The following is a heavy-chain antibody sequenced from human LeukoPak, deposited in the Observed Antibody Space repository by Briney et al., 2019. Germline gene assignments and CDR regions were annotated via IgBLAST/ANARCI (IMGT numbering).Heavy chain of an antibody. CDR2: IYSGGNT. Sequence: GGSLRLSCAASGFTVSSNYMSWVRQAPGKGLACVSVIYSGGNTYYADSVKGRFTISRDNSKNTLYLQMNSLRAEDTAVYYCARAPQNWNGVVDYWGQGTLVTVSS. J-gene: IGHJ4*02. CDR3: ARAPQNWNGVVDY. D-gene: IGHD1-1*01. CDR1: GFTVSSNY. V-gene: IGHV3-53*01.